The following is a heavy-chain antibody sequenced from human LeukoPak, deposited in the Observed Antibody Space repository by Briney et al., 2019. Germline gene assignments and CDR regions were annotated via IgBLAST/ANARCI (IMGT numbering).Heavy chain of an antibody. CDR1: GGSITSYY. CDR2: MYTSGST. Sequence: SETLSLTCSVSGGSITSYYWSWIRQPAGKGLEWIGRMYTSGSTKYNPSLKSRVTMSVDTSKNQFSLKLSSVTAADTAVYYCARDVPGGRNDYWGQGTLVTVSS. CDR3: ARDVPGGRNDY. D-gene: IGHD3-16*01. J-gene: IGHJ4*02. V-gene: IGHV4-4*07.